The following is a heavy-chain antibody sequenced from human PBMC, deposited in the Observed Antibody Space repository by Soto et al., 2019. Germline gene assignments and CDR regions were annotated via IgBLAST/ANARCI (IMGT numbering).Heavy chain of an antibody. J-gene: IGHJ4*02. V-gene: IGHV3-30-3*01. CDR3: ARVTGYRHPFDY. CDR2: ISYDGSNK. Sequence: QVQLVESGGGVVQPGRSLRLSCAASGFTFSSYAMHWVRQAPGKGLEWVAVISYDGSNKYYADSVKGRFTISRDNSKNTLYLQMNSLRAEYTAVYYCARVTGYRHPFDYWGQGTLVTVSS. D-gene: IGHD5-18*01. CDR1: GFTFSSYA.